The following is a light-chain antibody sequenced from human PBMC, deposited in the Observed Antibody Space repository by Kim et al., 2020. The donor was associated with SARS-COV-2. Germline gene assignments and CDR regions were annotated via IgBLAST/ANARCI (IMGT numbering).Light chain of an antibody. CDR2: GAS. CDR3: QKYNSAPFT. J-gene: IGKJ5*01. CDR1: QGISNY. Sequence: DIQMTQSPSSLSASVGDRVTITCQASQGISNYLAWYQQKSGKVPKLLIYGASTLQSGVPSRFSGSGSGTDFTLTISSLQAEDVATYYCQKYNSAPFTFGQGTRLEIK. V-gene: IGKV1-27*01.